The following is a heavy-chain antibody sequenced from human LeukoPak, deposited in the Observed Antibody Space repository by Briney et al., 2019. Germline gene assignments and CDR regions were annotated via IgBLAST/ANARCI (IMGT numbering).Heavy chain of an antibody. J-gene: IGHJ4*02. CDR1: GGSISSSSYY. Sequence: ASETLSLTCTVSGGSISSSSYYWGWIRQPPGKGLEWIGSIYYSGSTYYNPSLKSRVTISVDTSKNQFSLKLSSVTAADTAVYYCASNDYYTSRWFFDYWGQGTLVTVSS. D-gene: IGHD3-10*01. CDR2: IYYSGST. V-gene: IGHV4-39*01. CDR3: ASNDYYTSRWFFDY.